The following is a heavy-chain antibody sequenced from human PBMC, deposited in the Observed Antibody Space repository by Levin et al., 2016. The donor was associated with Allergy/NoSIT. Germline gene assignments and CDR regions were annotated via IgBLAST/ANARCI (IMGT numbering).Heavy chain of an antibody. D-gene: IGHD5-24*01. CDR1: GFTFSSRW. CDR3: ARDSWPFDY. V-gene: IGHV3-7*01. Sequence: GESLKISCAASGFTFSSRWMGWVRQAPGKGLEWVATIIQDGNDKYYVESVKGRFAISRDNAKNSLYLQMNSLRVEDTAVYYCARDSWPFDYWGQGTLVTVSS. CDR2: IIQDGNDK. J-gene: IGHJ4*02.